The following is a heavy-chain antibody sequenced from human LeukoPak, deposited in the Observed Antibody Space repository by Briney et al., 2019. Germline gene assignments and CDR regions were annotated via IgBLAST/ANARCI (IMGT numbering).Heavy chain of an antibody. J-gene: IGHJ6*03. CDR2: IHHSGST. Sequence: SVTLSLTCAVSGYSISSGYYWGWIRQPPGKGLEWIGSIHHSGSTYYNPSLKSRVTISVDTSKNQFSLKLSSVTAADTAVYYCARQFPDSGSSYYYYYYMDVWGKGTTVTVSS. V-gene: IGHV4-38-2*01. D-gene: IGHD6-13*01. CDR1: GYSISSGYY. CDR3: ARQFPDSGSSYYYYYYMDV.